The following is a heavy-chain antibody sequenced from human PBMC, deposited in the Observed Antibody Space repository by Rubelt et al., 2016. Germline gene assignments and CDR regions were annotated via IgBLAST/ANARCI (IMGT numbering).Heavy chain of an antibody. CDR2: ISYDGSNK. D-gene: IGHD3-22*01. J-gene: IGHJ6*02. Sequence: GESGGGLVQPGGSLRLSCAASGFTFSSYAMSWVRQAPGKGLEWVAVISYDGSNKYYADSVKGRFTISRDNSKNTLYLQMNSLRAEDTAVYYCAKYDSSGRYYYYGMDVWGQGTTVTVSS. CDR1: GFTFSSYA. CDR3: AKYDSSGRYYYYGMDV. V-gene: IGHV3-30*18.